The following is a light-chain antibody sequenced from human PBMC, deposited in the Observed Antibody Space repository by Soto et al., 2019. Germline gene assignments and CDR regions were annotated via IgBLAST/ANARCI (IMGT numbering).Light chain of an antibody. CDR2: DAS. V-gene: IGKV3D-20*02. CDR3: QQSYGTPKT. CDR1: QSISSNY. Sequence: ILLTQSPGTLSLSPGERSTLSCRASQSISSNYVAWYQQKPGQAPRLLIYDASSRATGIPNRFSGSGSGTEFTLTISSLQPEDVATYSCQQSYGTPKTFGQGTKVDIK. J-gene: IGKJ1*01.